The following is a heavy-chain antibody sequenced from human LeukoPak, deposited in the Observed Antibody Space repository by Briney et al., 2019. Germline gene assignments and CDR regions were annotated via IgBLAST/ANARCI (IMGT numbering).Heavy chain of an antibody. Sequence: GGSLRLSCAASGFTFSSYEMNWVRQAPGKGLEWVSSITSGSSYICYADSVKGRFTISRDNAKNSLYLQMNSLRAEDTAVYYCARDPHSGSYGNYYYYFMDVWGKGTTVTISS. CDR2: ITSGSSYI. CDR1: GFTFSSYE. D-gene: IGHD1-26*01. V-gene: IGHV3-21*01. CDR3: ARDPHSGSYGNYYYYFMDV. J-gene: IGHJ6*03.